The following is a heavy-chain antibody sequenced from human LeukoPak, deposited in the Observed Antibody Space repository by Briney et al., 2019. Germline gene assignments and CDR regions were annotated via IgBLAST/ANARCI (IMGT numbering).Heavy chain of an antibody. D-gene: IGHD6-19*01. V-gene: IGHV3-21*01. CDR1: GFTFSSYS. J-gene: IGHJ4*02. CDR3: ARSWLAVAAQGL. Sequence: GGSLRLSCAASGFTFSSYSMNWVRQAPGKGLEWVSSISSSSSYIYYADSVKGRFTISRDNAKNSLYLQMNSLRAEDTAVYYCARSWLAVAAQGLWGPGTLVTVSS. CDR2: ISSSSSYI.